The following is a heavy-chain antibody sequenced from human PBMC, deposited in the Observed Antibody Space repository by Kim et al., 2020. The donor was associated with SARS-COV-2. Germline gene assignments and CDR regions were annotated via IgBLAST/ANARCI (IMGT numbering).Heavy chain of an antibody. Sequence: GGDKYYVDSEKSRLSIPRDNAKKSLDLQMNSLKAEDTDVYYCERGATVYWGQGTLVTVSS. D-gene: IGHD4-4*01. J-gene: IGHJ4*02. CDR2: GGDK. CDR3: ERGATVY. V-gene: IGHV3-7*03.